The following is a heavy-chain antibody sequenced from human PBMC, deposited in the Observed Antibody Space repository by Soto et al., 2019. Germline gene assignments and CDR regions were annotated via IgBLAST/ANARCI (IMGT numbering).Heavy chain of an antibody. D-gene: IGHD3-3*01. CDR3: VSGTKYDFWSGYGAFDI. CDR2: IIPIFGTA. Sequence: QVQLVQSGAEVKKPGSSVKVSCKASGGTFSSYAISWVRQAPGQGLEWMGGIIPIFGTANYAQKFQGRVTITADESTSTAYMELSSLRSEDTAVYYCVSGTKYDFWSGYGAFDIWGQGTMVTVSS. J-gene: IGHJ3*02. V-gene: IGHV1-69*01. CDR1: GGTFSSYA.